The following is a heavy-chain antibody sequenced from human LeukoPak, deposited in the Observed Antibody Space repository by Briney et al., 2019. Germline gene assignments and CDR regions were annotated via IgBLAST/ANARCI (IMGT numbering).Heavy chain of an antibody. V-gene: IGHV3-48*01. CDR2: ITSSSTTM. CDR3: ARDLPTGEFDY. CDR1: GFTFSTYS. J-gene: IGHJ4*02. D-gene: IGHD7-27*01. Sequence: PGGSLRLSCAASGFTFSTYSMNWVRRAPGKGLEWISYITSSSTTMYYADSVKGRFTISRDNAKNSLFLQMNSLRAEDTAVYYCARDLPTGEFDYWGQGTLVTVSS.